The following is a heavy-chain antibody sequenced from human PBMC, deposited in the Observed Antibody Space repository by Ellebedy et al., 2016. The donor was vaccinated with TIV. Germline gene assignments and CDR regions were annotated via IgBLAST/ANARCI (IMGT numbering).Heavy chain of an antibody. J-gene: IGHJ4*02. CDR2: IYYSGST. CDR3: AAATYYFDY. CDR1: GGSISSYY. Sequence: SETLSLXXTVSGGSISSYYWSWIRQPPGKGLEWIGYIYYSGSTYYNPSLKSRVTISVDTSKNQFSLKLSSVTAADTAVYYCAAATYYFDYWGQGTLVTVSS. V-gene: IGHV4-59*06. D-gene: IGHD2-15*01.